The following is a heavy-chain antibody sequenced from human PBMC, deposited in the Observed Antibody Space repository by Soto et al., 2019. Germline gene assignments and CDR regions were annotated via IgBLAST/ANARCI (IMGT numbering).Heavy chain of an antibody. CDR2: INHSGSS. CDR3: ARGGVDYYDSSGYYFSPYYFDY. J-gene: IGHJ4*02. V-gene: IGHV4-34*01. Sequence: SDTLSLTCAVYGGSFSGYDCTWIRQRPVPGLEWIGEINHSGSSNYNPSLKSRVTISVDTSKNQFSLKLTSVTAADTAVYYCARGGVDYYDSSGYYFSPYYFDYWGQGTLVTVS. CDR1: GGSFSGYD. D-gene: IGHD3-22*01.